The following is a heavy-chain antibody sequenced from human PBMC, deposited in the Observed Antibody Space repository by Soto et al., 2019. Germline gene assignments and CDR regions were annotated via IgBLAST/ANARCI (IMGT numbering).Heavy chain of an antibody. V-gene: IGHV1-18*01. J-gene: IGHJ3*02. Sequence: ASVKVSCKASGYTFTSYGNSWVRQAPGQGLEWMGWISAYNGNTNYAQKLQGRVTMTTDTSTSTAYMELRSLRSDDTAVYYCARDMTTVTFDAFDIWGQGTMVTVSS. CDR2: ISAYNGNT. CDR1: GYTFTSYG. D-gene: IGHD4-17*01. CDR3: ARDMTTVTFDAFDI.